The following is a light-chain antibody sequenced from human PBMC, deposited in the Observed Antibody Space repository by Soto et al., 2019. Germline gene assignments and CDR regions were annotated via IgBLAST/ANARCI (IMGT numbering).Light chain of an antibody. J-gene: IGLJ1*01. V-gene: IGLV1-44*01. CDR3: AAWDYSLSAYV. CDR1: SSNIGDSS. Sequence: QSVLTQPPSASGTPEQRVTISCSGSSSNIGDSSVNWYQRLPGTAPKLLIYTNSRRPSGVPDRFSGSKSGTSASLTISGPQSEDEAYYYCAAWDYSLSAYVFGTGTKVTVL. CDR2: TNS.